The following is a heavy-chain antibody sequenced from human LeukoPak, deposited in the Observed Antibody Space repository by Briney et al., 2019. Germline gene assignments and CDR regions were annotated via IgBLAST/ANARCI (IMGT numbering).Heavy chain of an antibody. Sequence: SETLSLTCTVSGYSISSGYYWGWIRQPPGKGLEWIGSIYHSGSTYYNPSLKSRVTISVDTSKNQFSLKLSSVTAADTAVYYCARTRYYYNSRSYGAPCYFDYWGQGTLVTVSS. J-gene: IGHJ4*02. D-gene: IGHD3-10*01. CDR3: ARTRYYYNSRSYGAPCYFDY. V-gene: IGHV4-38-2*02. CDR2: IYHSGST. CDR1: GYSISSGYY.